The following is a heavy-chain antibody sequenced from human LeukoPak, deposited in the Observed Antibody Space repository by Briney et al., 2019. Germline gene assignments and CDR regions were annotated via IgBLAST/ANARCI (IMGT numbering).Heavy chain of an antibody. J-gene: IGHJ4*02. V-gene: IGHV4-4*07. Sequence: SETLSLTCTVSGGSVRDDYWSWIRQPPGKGLEWIGRVYTGGIPNYNSSLKSRVAFSLDTPKNQFSMNLSSVSAADTAVYFCARGSSFSGFDYWGQGALVTVSS. D-gene: IGHD1-26*01. CDR2: VYTGGIP. CDR1: GGSVRDDY. CDR3: ARGSSFSGFDY.